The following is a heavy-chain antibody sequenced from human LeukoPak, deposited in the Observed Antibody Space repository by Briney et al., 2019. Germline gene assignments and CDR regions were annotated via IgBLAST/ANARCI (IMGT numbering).Heavy chain of an antibody. V-gene: IGHV3-21*01. CDR2: ISSSSSYI. J-gene: IGHJ6*02. CDR1: GFTFSSYS. CDR3: AREGWTHRAGYGMDV. D-gene: IGHD2-15*01. Sequence: GGSLRLSCAASGFTFSSYSMNWVRQAPGKGLEWVSSISSSSSYIYYADSVKGRFTISRDNAKNSLYLQMNSLRAEDTAVYYCAREGWTHRAGYGMDVWGQGTTVTVSS.